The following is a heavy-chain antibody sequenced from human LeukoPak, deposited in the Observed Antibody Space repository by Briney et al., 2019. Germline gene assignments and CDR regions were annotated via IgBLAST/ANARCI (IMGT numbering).Heavy chain of an antibody. D-gene: IGHD4-17*01. J-gene: IGHJ3*02. Sequence: GGSLRLSCAASGFTFSDDYMSWIRQAPGKGLEWVSYISSSGSTIYYADSVRGRFTISRDNAKNALSPHMNSLRAEDTAVYYCASHTRFIDYGDAPDAFDIWGQGTMVTVSS. CDR1: GFTFSDDY. CDR3: ASHTRFIDYGDAPDAFDI. V-gene: IGHV3-11*01. CDR2: ISSSGSTI.